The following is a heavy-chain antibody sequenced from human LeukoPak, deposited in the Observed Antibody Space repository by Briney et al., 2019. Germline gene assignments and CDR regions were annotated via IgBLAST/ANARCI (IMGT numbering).Heavy chain of an antibody. CDR1: GFTFSSYA. D-gene: IGHD1-20*01. CDR3: ARRRYNWNAIDY. Sequence: GGSLRLSCAASGFTFSSYAMSWVRQAPGKGLEWVSYISSSGSTIYYADSVKGRFTISRDNAKNSLYLQMNSLRAEDTAVYYCARRRYNWNAIDYWGQGTLVTVSS. V-gene: IGHV3-48*04. J-gene: IGHJ4*02. CDR2: ISSSGSTI.